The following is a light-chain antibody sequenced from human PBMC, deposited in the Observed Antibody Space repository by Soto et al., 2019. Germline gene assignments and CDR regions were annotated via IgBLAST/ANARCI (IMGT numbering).Light chain of an antibody. J-gene: IGLJ1*01. Sequence: QSVLTQPPSVSGAPGQRVTISCTGSSYNIGAGYDVHWYQQLPGTAPKLLISGNSNRPSGVPDRFSGSKSGTSASLAITGLQAEDEAEYYSQSYDSSLSGYVFGTGTKLTVL. V-gene: IGLV1-40*01. CDR2: GNS. CDR1: SYNIGAGYD. CDR3: QSYDSSLSGYV.